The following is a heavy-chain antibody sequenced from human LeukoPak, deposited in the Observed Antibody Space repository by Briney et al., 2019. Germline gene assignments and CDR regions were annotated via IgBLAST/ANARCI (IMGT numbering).Heavy chain of an antibody. D-gene: IGHD6-25*01. J-gene: IGHJ4*02. CDR3: TRNVYRRFDY. Sequence: GGSLRLSCAASGFSFNIYWMSWVRQAPGKGLEWVANINHDGSEKYYVDSVKGRFTISRDNAENSLYLQMNSLRAEDTAVYYCTRNVYRRFDYWGQGTLVSVSS. CDR1: GFSFNIYW. CDR2: INHDGSEK. V-gene: IGHV3-7*03.